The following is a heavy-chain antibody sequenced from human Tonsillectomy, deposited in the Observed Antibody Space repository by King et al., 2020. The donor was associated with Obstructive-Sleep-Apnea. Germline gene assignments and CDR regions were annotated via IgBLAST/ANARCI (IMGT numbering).Heavy chain of an antibody. CDR1: VYTFTSHD. J-gene: IGHJ4*02. Sequence: QGQLVQSGAEVKRPGASVKVSCKASVYTFTSHDINWVRQATGQGLEWMGWMNPNSGNAGFAQKFQGRVTMPRETSISTAYMELSGLRSEDTAVYYCARVRGDCSSTSWGGVDYWGPGTLVTVSS. D-gene: IGHD2-2*01. V-gene: IGHV1-8*01. CDR3: ARVRGDCSSTSWGGVDY. CDR2: MNPNSGNA.